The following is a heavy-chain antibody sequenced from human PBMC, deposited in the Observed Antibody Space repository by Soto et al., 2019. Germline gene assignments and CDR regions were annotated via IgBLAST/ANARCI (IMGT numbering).Heavy chain of an antibody. CDR3: ARVSSRVVPAAGLMDY. CDR1: GGSVSSGSYY. CDR2: IYHSGST. J-gene: IGHJ4*02. Sequence: QVQLQESGPGLVKPSETLSLTCTVSGGSVSSGSYYWSWIRQPPGKGLEWIGYIYHSGSTNYNPSLKSRVTISVDTSKNQFSLKLSSVTAADTAVYYCARVSSRVVPAAGLMDYWGQGTLVTVSS. V-gene: IGHV4-61*01. D-gene: IGHD2-2*01.